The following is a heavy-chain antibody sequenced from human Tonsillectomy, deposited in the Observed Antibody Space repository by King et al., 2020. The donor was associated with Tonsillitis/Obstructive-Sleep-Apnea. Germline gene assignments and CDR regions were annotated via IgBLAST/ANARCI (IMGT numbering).Heavy chain of an antibody. D-gene: IGHD3-10*01. J-gene: IGHJ4*02. CDR2: IYLDDDK. CDR1: GFSLSTSGVG. Sequence: TLKESGPTLVKPTQTLTLTCTFSGFSLSTSGVGVGWIRQPPGKALEWLALIYLDDDKHYSPSLERMLTITKDTSKNQVVLTVTNLDPVDTATYYCAHRGSEIYYDYWGQGTLVTVSS. CDR3: AHRGSEIYYDY. V-gene: IGHV2-5*02.